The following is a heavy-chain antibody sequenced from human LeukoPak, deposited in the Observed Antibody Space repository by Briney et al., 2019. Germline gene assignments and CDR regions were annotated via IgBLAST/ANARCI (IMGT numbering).Heavy chain of an antibody. Sequence: SVKVSCKVSGGTFISYGFSWVRQAPGQGLEWMGGIIPIFRRANYAQKFQDRLTITADESTTEVYMELTRLKSDDTTIYYCARVGDFGINSAMVVPDWGQGSLVTVSS. V-gene: IGHV1-69*13. CDR1: GGTFISYG. CDR2: IIPIFRRA. D-gene: IGHD3-16*01. CDR3: ARVGDFGINSAMVVPD. J-gene: IGHJ4*02.